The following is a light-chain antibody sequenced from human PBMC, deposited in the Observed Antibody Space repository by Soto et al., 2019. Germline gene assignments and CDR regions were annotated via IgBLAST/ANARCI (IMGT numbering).Light chain of an antibody. CDR1: SGSIASNY. Sequence: NFMLTQPHSVSESPGKTVTISCTRSSGSIASNYVQWYQQRPGSAPTTVIYEDNQRPSGVPDRFSGSIDSSSNSASLTISGLKHEDEADYYCQSYDSSNRVFGGGTQLTVL. CDR2: EDN. J-gene: IGLJ2*01. CDR3: QSYDSSNRV. V-gene: IGLV6-57*04.